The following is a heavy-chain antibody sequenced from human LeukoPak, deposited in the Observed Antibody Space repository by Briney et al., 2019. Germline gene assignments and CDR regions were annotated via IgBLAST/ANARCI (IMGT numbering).Heavy chain of an antibody. V-gene: IGHV4-39*07. CDR2: IYYSGST. J-gene: IGHJ4*02. D-gene: IGHD5-12*01. Sequence: ASETLSLTCTVSGGSISSSSYYWGWIRQPPGKGLEWIGSIYYSGSTYYNPSLKSRVTMSVDTSKNQFSLKLSSVTAADTAVYYCARVAGYGGYDYWGQGTLVTVSS. CDR3: ARVAGYGGYDY. CDR1: GGSISSSSYY.